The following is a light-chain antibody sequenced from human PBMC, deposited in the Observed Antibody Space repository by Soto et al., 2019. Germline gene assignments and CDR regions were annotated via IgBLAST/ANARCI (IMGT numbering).Light chain of an antibody. CDR3: QQYGNSPWT. J-gene: IGKJ1*01. CDR2: GAS. Sequence: EVVLTQSPGTLALSRGERATLSCRASQSVSSSYLAWYLHRPGQAPRLLIFGASSRATGNPDRFSGTGSGTDFTLTISRLEPEDFAVYYCQQYGNSPWTFGQGTKVDIK. CDR1: QSVSSSY. V-gene: IGKV3-20*01.